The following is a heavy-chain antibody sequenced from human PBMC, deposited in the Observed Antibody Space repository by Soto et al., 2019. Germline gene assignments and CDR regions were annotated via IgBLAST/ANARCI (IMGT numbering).Heavy chain of an antibody. Sequence: GGSLRLSCAASGFMFSTYGMHWVRQAPGKGLKWVAVTSFGESIKYYADSVKGRFTISRDNSKNTVYLQMNSLRAEETAVYYCAKPRGMYSSGWYGSFDYRGHRTLVPVSS. CDR2: TSFGESIK. CDR1: GFMFSTYG. V-gene: IGHV3-30*18. J-gene: IGHJ4*01. CDR3: AKPRGMYSSGWYGSFDY. D-gene: IGHD6-19*01.